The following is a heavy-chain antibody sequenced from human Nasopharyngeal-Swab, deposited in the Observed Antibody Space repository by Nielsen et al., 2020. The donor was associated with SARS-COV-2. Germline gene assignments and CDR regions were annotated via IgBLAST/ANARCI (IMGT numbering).Heavy chain of an antibody. V-gene: IGHV3-30*03. CDR2: VSYDGMKT. J-gene: IGHJ4*02. D-gene: IGHD3-10*01. CDR3: ARDFYGSGTFYPGF. Sequence: GGSLRLSCAASGFTFSSYSMNWVRQAPGKGLEWVAVVSYDGMKTYYGDSVKGRFTIFRDNSKSTLYLQMNALTAEDTAVYYCARDFYGSGTFYPGFWGQGTLVTVS. CDR1: GFTFSSYS.